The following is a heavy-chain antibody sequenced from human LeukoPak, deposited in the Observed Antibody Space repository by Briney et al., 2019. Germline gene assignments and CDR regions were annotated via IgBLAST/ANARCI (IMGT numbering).Heavy chain of an antibody. CDR2: ISADSATT. CDR1: GFNFGSYS. CDR3: AKDYRPHDFWSGLVDY. V-gene: IGHV3-23*01. J-gene: IGHJ4*02. Sequence: GGSLRLSCAASGFNFGSYSMTWVRQAPGKGLEWVSVISADSATTFYADSVKGRFTISRDNAKNSLYLQMNSLRAEDAAVYYCAKDYRPHDFWSGLVDYWGQGTLVTVSS. D-gene: IGHD3-3*01.